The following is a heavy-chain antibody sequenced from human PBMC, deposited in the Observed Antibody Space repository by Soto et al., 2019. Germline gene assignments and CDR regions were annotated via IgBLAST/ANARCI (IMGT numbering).Heavy chain of an antibody. CDR2: ISFDGRNT. V-gene: IGHV3-30*03. D-gene: IGHD6-19*01. J-gene: IGHJ5*02. Sequence: GGTLRLSCAASGFTFNNYCMHWVRQAPGKGLEWVVVISFDGRNTYYADSVKGRFTISRDNSKNTLYLQMNSLRAEDTAVYYCARDLYSSGWLTGFDPWGQGTLVTVSS. CDR3: ARDLYSSGWLTGFDP. CDR1: GFTFNNYC.